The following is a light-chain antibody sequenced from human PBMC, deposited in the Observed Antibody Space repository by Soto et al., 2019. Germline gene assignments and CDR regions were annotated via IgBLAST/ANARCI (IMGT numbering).Light chain of an antibody. CDR1: SGDVGGYNL. CDR2: EVT. Sequence: QSALTQPASVSGSPGQSITLPCTGTSGDVGGYNLVSWYQQHPGKAPKLMIYEVTERPSGVSNRFSGSKSGNTASLTISGLQPDDEADYYCCSYAGNSEVFGTGTKVTVL. J-gene: IGLJ1*01. CDR3: CSYAGNSEV. V-gene: IGLV2-23*02.